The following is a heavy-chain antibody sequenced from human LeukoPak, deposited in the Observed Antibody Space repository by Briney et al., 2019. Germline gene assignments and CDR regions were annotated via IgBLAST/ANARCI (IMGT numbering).Heavy chain of an antibody. CDR1: GFAFGSYA. Sequence: PGGSLRLSCAASGFAFGSYAMTWVRQAPGKGLEWISSIGGSGASTNYADSLKGRITVSRDDSKNTFYLQMNSLRGEDTAVYYCARSNIVVVAAAADIWGQGTLVTVSS. J-gene: IGHJ3*02. D-gene: IGHD2-15*01. CDR3: ARSNIVVVAAAADI. CDR2: IGGSGAST. V-gene: IGHV3-23*01.